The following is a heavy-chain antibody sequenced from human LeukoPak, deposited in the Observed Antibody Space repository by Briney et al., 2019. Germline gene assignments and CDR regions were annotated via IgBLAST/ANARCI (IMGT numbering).Heavy chain of an antibody. CDR2: MNPNSGNT. CDR1: GYTFTSYD. D-gene: IGHD1-26*01. J-gene: IGHJ4*02. Sequence: ASVKVSCKASGYTFTSYDINWVRQATGQGLEWMGWMNPNSGNTGYAQKFQGRVTITSDTSASTAYMELSSLRSEDTAVYYCARDSIWGSGTYGFDYWGQGALVTVSS. CDR3: ARDSIWGSGTYGFDY. V-gene: IGHV1-8*01.